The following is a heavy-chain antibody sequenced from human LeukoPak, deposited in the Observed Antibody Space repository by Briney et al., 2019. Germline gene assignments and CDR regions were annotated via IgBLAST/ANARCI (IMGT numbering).Heavy chain of an antibody. D-gene: IGHD3-3*01. CDR3: TRDFDFSSAI. J-gene: IGHJ4*02. Sequence: PGGSLRLSCAASGFTVSSNYMSWVRQAPGKGLEWVAVIWYDGSNKYYADSVKGRFTTSRDNAKNTLFLQMNSLRAEDTAVYYCTRDFDFSSAIWGQGTLVTVSS. V-gene: IGHV3-33*08. CDR2: IWYDGSNK. CDR1: GFTVSSNY.